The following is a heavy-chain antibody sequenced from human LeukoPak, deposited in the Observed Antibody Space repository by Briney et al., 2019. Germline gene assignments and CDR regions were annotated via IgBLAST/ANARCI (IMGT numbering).Heavy chain of an antibody. CDR3: TRGAPQADVFDI. Sequence: PGESLRLSCAASGFTFSVTWMSWVRQAPGRGLEWVGRFKSKVAGGTTDYAAPVAGRFTISRDDSKNMLYLQMNSLKTEDTGVYYCTRGAPQADVFDIWGQGTMVTVSP. D-gene: IGHD1-26*01. J-gene: IGHJ3*02. CDR2: FKSKVAGGTT. CDR1: GFTFSVTW. V-gene: IGHV3-15*01.